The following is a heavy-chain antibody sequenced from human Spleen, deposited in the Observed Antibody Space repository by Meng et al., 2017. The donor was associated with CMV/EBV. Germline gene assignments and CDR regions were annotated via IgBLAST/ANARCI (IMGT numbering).Heavy chain of an antibody. D-gene: IGHD3-10*01. CDR1: FTLSNYA. CDR3: AKDGYYYASGSYSYFDY. Sequence: FTLSNYALSWVRQAPGKGLEWVSAISGSGGSTYYADSVKGRFTISRDNSKNTLYLQMNSLRAEDTAVYYCAKDGYYYASGSYSYFDYWGQGALVTVSS. J-gene: IGHJ4*02. CDR2: ISGSGGST. V-gene: IGHV3-23*01.